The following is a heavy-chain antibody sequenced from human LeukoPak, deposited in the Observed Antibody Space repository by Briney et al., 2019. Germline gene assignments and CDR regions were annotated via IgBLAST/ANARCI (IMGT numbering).Heavy chain of an antibody. CDR3: ATVSYYDFWSGAPPDDY. J-gene: IGHJ4*02. D-gene: IGHD3-3*01. V-gene: IGHV3-74*01. CDR2: MNSDGSST. CDR1: GFTFKSHW. Sequence: GGSLRLSCAASGFTFKSHWMHWVRQAPGKGLVWVSHMNSDGSSTTYADSVKGRFTISRDNVKNTLYLQMNSLRVEDTAMYYCATVSYYDFWSGAPPDDYWGQGTLVTVSS.